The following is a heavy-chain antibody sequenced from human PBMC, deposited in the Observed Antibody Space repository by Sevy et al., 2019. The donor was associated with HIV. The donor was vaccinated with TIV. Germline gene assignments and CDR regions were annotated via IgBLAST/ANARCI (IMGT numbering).Heavy chain of an antibody. CDR1: RYSLSEIS. CDR3: ATLDFWSDHPFYGTDV. V-gene: IGHV1-24*01. J-gene: IGHJ6*02. Sequence: ASVKFSCKVSRYSLSEISMHCVRQAPGKGLVWMGGFDPEDGETIYAQKFQGSVTMTGDTSTDTAYMELRRLTSEDTAVYYCATLDFWSDHPFYGTDVWGQGTTVTVSS. CDR2: FDPEDGET. D-gene: IGHD3-3*01.